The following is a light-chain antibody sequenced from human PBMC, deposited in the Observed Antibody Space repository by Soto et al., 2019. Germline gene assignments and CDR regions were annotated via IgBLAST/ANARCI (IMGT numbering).Light chain of an antibody. Sequence: QSALTQPASVSGSPGQSITISCTGTSSDIGGYNYVSWYQQHPGKAPKLMIHDVANRPSGVSNRFSGSKSGNTASLTISGLQAADEADYYCSSYTTSKIRVFGGGTKLTVL. CDR3: SSYTTSKIRV. J-gene: IGLJ3*02. CDR2: DVA. V-gene: IGLV2-14*03. CDR1: SSDIGGYNY.